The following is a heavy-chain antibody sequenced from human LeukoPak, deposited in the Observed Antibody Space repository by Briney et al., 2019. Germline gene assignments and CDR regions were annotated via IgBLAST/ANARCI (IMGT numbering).Heavy chain of an antibody. J-gene: IGHJ5*02. CDR2: ISSSGST. V-gene: IGHV4-61*01. Sequence: PSETLSLTCTVSGVSTSSGSTNRYYWSWIRQPPGRGLEWIGYISSSGSTNYNPSLKSRVTISVDTSKNEFSLKLSSVTAADTAVYFCARAMNTMLRGILVGHWFDPWGQGTLVTVSP. CDR3: ARAMNTMLRGILVGHWFDP. CDR1: GVSTSSGSTNRYY. D-gene: IGHD3-10*01.